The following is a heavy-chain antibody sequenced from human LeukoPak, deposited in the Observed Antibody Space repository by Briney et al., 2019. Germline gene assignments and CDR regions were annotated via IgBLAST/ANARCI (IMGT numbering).Heavy chain of an antibody. CDR2: IVVVSGNT. CDR3: AAGGAESRY. D-gene: IGHD3-16*01. Sequence: LELIGCIVVVSGNTNSAPKFEERVTINRDISKSTAYMELSSLRSEDTAVYYCAAGGAESRYWGQGTLVTVSS. V-gene: IGHV1-58*01. J-gene: IGHJ4*02.